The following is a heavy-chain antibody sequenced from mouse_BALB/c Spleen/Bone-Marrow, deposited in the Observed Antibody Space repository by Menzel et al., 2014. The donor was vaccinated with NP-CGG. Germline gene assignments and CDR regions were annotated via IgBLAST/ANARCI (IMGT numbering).Heavy chain of an antibody. V-gene: IGHV2-2*01. J-gene: IGHJ2*01. CDR3: VRNGDYYYFDY. Sequence: VQLVESGPGLVQPSQSLSITCTVSGFSLTSYGVHWVRQSPGKGLEWLGVIWSGGSTDYNAAFISRLSISKDNSKSQVFFKMNSLQADDTAIYYCVRNGDYYYFDYWGQGTTLTVSS. CDR1: GFSLTSYG. CDR2: IWSGGST. D-gene: IGHD1-1*01.